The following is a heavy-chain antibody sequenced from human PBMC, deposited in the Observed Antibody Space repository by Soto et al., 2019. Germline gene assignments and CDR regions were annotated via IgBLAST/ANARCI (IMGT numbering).Heavy chain of an antibody. CDR1: GGYISSGVYY. CDR3: ARDSALAAGLYYFDY. Sequence: SETLSLTCTVSGGYISSGVYYWSWIRKHPGKGLEWIGYIYYSGSTYYNPSLKSRVTISVDTSKNQFSLKLSSVTAADTAVYYCARDSALAAGLYYFDYWGQGTLVTVSS. J-gene: IGHJ4*02. V-gene: IGHV4-31*03. D-gene: IGHD6-13*01. CDR2: IYYSGST.